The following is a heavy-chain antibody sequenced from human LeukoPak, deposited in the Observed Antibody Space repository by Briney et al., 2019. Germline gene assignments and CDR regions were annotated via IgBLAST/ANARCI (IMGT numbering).Heavy chain of an antibody. V-gene: IGHV1-8*01. J-gene: IGHJ4*02. CDR3: ARGAYDSSGYNFDY. Sequence: ASVKVSCKASGYTFNNYDINWVRQAPGQGLEWMGWMNPNSGNTGYAQKFQGRFTLTRETFISTAYMELSSLRSEDTAVYYCARGAYDSSGYNFDYWGQGTLVTVSS. D-gene: IGHD3-22*01. CDR2: MNPNSGNT. CDR1: GYTFNNYD.